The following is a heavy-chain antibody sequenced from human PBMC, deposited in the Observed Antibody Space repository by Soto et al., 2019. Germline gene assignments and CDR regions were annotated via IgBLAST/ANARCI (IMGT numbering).Heavy chain of an antibody. CDR2: IYHRGST. Sequence: QVQLQESGPRLVEASQTLSLTCTVSNASITSSGYYWSWVRQPPGKRLEWIGYIYHRGSTFYGPSLQSRLTMSVDTSKNQFSLTLRSVTAADTAVYHCARMSGTYYVPDYWGQGTLVTVSS. CDR1: NASITSSGYY. D-gene: IGHD1-26*01. V-gene: IGHV4-31*03. J-gene: IGHJ4*02. CDR3: ARMSGTYYVPDY.